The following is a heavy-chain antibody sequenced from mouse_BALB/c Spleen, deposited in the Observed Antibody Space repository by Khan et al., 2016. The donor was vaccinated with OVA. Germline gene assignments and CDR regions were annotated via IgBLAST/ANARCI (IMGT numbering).Heavy chain of an antibody. D-gene: IGHD2-14*01. CDR1: QSTFTNYG. CDR3: TRRNYWYDRHFDG. V-gene: IGHV9-3-1*01. CDR2: INTYTGEP. J-gene: IGHJ1*01. Sequence: QIQLVQSGPELKKPGETVKISCKASQSTFTNYGMNWVKQAPGKGLKWMGWINTYTGEPTYADDFKGRFAFSLDTSASTAYLQINDLKTEDTATXFCTRRNYWYDRHFDGWGAGTTVTVSS.